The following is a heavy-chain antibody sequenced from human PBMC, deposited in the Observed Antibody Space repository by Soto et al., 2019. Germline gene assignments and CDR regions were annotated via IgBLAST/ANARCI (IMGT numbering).Heavy chain of an antibody. CDR2: ISAYNGNT. V-gene: IGHV1-18*01. Sequence: ASVKVSCKASGYTFTSYGISWVRQAPGQGLEWMGWISAYNGNTNYAQKLQGRVTMTTDTSTSTAYMELRSLRSDDTAVYYCARLMRITIFSGGMDVWGQGTTVTVSS. CDR3: ARLMRITIFSGGMDV. CDR1: GYTFTSYG. J-gene: IGHJ6*02. D-gene: IGHD3-9*01.